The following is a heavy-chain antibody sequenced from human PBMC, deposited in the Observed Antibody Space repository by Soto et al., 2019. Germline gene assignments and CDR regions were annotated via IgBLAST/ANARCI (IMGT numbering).Heavy chain of an antibody. CDR3: AKRDSSGNSAAADC. J-gene: IGHJ4*02. CDR2: ISGKGGLT. CDR1: GFTFNIYG. Sequence: EMQLLESGGGLVQPGGSLRLSCAASGFTFNIYGMRWIRQAPGKGLEWVSSISGKGGLTYYADSVKGRFTISRDNSQNTLYLQMNRLRPEDSAVYYCAKRDSSGNSAAADCWGQGTLVTVSS. D-gene: IGHD1-26*01. V-gene: IGHV3-23*01.